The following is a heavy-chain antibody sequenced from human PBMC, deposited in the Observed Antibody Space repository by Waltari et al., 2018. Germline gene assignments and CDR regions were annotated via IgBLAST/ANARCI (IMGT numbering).Heavy chain of an antibody. CDR1: GYTFTSYA. D-gene: IGHD1-26*01. J-gene: IGHJ1*01. CDR2: INAGNGNT. V-gene: IGHV1-3*01. Sequence: QVQLVQSGAEVKKPGASVKVSCQASGYTFTSYAMHWVRQAPGQRLEWMGWINAGNGNTKYSQKCQGRVTITRDTSASTAYMELSSLRSEDTAVYYCASGSYGEYFQHWGQGTLVTVSS. CDR3: ASGSYGEYFQH.